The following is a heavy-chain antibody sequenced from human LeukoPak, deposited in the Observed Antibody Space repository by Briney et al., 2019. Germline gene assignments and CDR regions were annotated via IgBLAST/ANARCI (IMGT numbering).Heavy chain of an antibody. CDR3: AREPPRDDEAFDI. Sequence: GGSLRLSCAASGFTFSSYSMNWVRQAPGKGLEWVSYINSRGSTIYYADSLKGRFTVSRDNAKNSLYLQMNSLRDEDTAVYYCAREPPRDDEAFDIWGQGTMVTVSS. CDR1: GFTFSSYS. CDR2: INSRGSTI. J-gene: IGHJ3*02. D-gene: IGHD2-21*01. V-gene: IGHV3-48*02.